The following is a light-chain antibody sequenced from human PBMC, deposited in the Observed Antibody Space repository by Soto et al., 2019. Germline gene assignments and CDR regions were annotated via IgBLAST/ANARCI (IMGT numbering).Light chain of an antibody. CDR2: GAS. CDR1: QSVSSSF. CDR3: QQYGSSPYT. J-gene: IGKJ2*01. V-gene: IGKV3-20*01. Sequence: ENVLTQSPGTLYLSPGERATLSCRASQSVSSSFLAWLQQKPGQAPRLIIYGASSRGSGIPDRFSGSGSGTDFTLTSSRLEPEDFAVYYCQQYGSSPYTFGQGNKLEI.